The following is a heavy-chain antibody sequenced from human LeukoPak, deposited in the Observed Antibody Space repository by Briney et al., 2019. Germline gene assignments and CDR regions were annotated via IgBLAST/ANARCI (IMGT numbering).Heavy chain of an antibody. Sequence: GGSLRLSCAASGFTFSSNGMHWVRQAPGKGLEWVAVISHDGSKKYDADSVKGRFTISRDNSKNTLYMQMSSLSAEDTAIYYCARDQMSGSFSDFDYWGQGTLVTVSS. V-gene: IGHV3-30*03. CDR1: GFTFSSNG. CDR2: ISHDGSKK. J-gene: IGHJ4*02. D-gene: IGHD1-26*01. CDR3: ARDQMSGSFSDFDY.